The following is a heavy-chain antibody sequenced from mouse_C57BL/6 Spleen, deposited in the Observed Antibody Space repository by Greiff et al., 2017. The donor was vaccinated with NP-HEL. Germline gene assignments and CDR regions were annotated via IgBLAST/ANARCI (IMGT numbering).Heavy chain of an antibody. CDR2: IDPETGGT. CDR3: TPYDGDAMDY. V-gene: IGHV1-15*01. CDR1: GYTFTDYE. J-gene: IGHJ4*01. D-gene: IGHD2-12*01. Sequence: QVQLQQSGAELVRPGASVTLSCKASGYTFTDYEMHWVKQTPVHGLEWIGAIDPETGGTAYNQKFKGKAILTADKSSSTAYMELRSLTSEDSAVYYCTPYDGDAMDYWGQGTSVTVSS.